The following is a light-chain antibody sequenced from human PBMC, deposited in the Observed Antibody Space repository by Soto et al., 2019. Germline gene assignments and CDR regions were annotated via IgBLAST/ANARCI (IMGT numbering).Light chain of an antibody. V-gene: IGKV3-11*01. CDR2: DAS. CDR3: QQRSNWPRS. CDR1: QSVRSY. J-gene: IGKJ4*01. Sequence: PGARATLSCRASQSVRSYLAWYQQKPGQAPTLLIYDASKRATGIPARFSGSGSGTDFTLTISSLEPEDFAVYYCQQRSNWPRSFGGGTKVEIK.